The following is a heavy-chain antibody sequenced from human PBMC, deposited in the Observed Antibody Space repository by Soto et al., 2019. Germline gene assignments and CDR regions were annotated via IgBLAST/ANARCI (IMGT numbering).Heavy chain of an antibody. D-gene: IGHD2-8*01. CDR2: INWNSGNI. J-gene: IGHJ4*02. V-gene: IGHV3-9*01. Sequence: EVQVAESGGGSVQPGRSLRLSCEASGFSFDEYAMHWVRQVPGKGLEWVSSINWNSGNIGYADSVRGRFTISRDNAKNSLYLQMNSLRPEDTAFYYCAKGTKYCSSGVCSVFDCWGQGTLVTVSS. CDR3: AKGTKYCSSGVCSVFDC. CDR1: GFSFDEYA.